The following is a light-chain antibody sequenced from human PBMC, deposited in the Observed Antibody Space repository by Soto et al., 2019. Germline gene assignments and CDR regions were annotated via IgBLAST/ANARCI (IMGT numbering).Light chain of an antibody. V-gene: IGKV1-6*01. CDR2: AVS. Sequence: ALQMTQSPSSLSASVGDRVTITCRASQVIRNDLGWYQQKPGEAPKVLIYAVSNLQRGVPSRFSGSGSGTDFTLTISSLQPEDFATYYCLQDYDYPWTFGQGTRVEI. J-gene: IGKJ1*01. CDR3: LQDYDYPWT. CDR1: QVIRND.